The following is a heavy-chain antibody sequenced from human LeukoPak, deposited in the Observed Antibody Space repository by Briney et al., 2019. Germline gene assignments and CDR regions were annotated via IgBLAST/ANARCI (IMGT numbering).Heavy chain of an antibody. CDR2: INPDGTST. V-gene: IGHV3-74*01. Sequence: PGGSLRLSCAASGFTFIAYGMQWVRQAPGKGLVWVSRINPDGTSTSYADSVKGRFTISRDNSKNTLYLQMNSLRAEDTAVYYCARAPRWGGSAWQDYWGRGTLVTVSS. CDR3: ARAPRWGGSAWQDY. CDR1: GFTFIAYG. J-gene: IGHJ4*02. D-gene: IGHD1-26*01.